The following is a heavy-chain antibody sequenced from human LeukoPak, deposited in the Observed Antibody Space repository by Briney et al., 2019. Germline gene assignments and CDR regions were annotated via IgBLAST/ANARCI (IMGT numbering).Heavy chain of an antibody. CDR1: GVSISGGNYH. J-gene: IGHJ3*02. Sequence: SETLSLTCSVSGVSISGGNYHWSWIRQPAGKGLEWIGRIYSSEATNYNPSFKRRATISEDTSKNQFSLKLTSVTAADTAVYYCTRDLTQYYDVWGGSHGFDIWGQGTMVIVSS. CDR3: TRDLTQYYDVWGGSHGFDI. V-gene: IGHV4-61*02. D-gene: IGHD3-3*01. CDR2: IYSSEAT.